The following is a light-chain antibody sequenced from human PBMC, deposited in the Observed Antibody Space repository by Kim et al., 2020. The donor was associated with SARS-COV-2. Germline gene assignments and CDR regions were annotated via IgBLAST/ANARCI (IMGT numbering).Light chain of an antibody. V-gene: IGKV3D-15*01. CDR1: QTVSSN. CDR3: QQYSNWPLT. Sequence: SPGESATLSCRASQTVSSNLLAWYQQKPGQTPRLLIYDTSSRATGIPARFSGSGSGTEFTLTISTLQSEDFAVYYCQQYSNWPLTFGQGTKVDIK. CDR2: DTS. J-gene: IGKJ1*01.